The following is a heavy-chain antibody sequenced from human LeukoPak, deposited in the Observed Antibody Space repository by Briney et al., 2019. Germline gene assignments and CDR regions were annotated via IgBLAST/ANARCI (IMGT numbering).Heavy chain of an antibody. Sequence: SVKVSCKASGYIFTSYNIYWVRQAPGQGLEWMGGIIPIFGSSNYAQKFQGRVTITADESTTTAYMELSSLRSEDTAVYYCARVTHTELSTWFDPWGQGTLVTVSS. J-gene: IGHJ5*02. D-gene: IGHD5-18*01. CDR2: IIPIFGSS. V-gene: IGHV1-69*13. CDR3: ARVTHTELSTWFDP. CDR1: GYIFTSYN.